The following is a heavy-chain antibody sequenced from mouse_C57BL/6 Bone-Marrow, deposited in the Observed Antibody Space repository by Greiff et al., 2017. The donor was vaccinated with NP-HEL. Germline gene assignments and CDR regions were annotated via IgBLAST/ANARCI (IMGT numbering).Heavy chain of an antibody. CDR1: GYTFTSYW. V-gene: IGHV1-50*01. CDR2: IDPSDSYN. CDR3: AREGSGNGYDEDYYAMDY. Sequence: QVQLQQPGAELVKPGASVKLSCKASGYTFTSYWMQWVKQRPGQGLEWIGEIDPSDSYNNYNQKFKGKATLTVDTSSSTTYMHLSSLTSEDSAVYYCAREGSGNGYDEDYYAMDYWGQGTSVTVSS. J-gene: IGHJ4*01. D-gene: IGHD2-2*01.